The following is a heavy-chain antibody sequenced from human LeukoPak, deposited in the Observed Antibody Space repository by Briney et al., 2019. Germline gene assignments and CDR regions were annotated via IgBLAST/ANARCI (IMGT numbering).Heavy chain of an antibody. J-gene: IGHJ4*02. CDR1: GYTFTSYG. Sequence: ASVKVSCKASGYTFTSYGISWVRQAPGQGLEWMGWISAYNGNTNYAQKLQGRVTMTRNTSISTAYMELSGLRSEDTAVYYCARSPSNSGSYHSDYWGQGTLVTVSS. CDR2: ISAYNGNT. D-gene: IGHD1-26*01. V-gene: IGHV1-18*01. CDR3: ARSPSNSGSYHSDY.